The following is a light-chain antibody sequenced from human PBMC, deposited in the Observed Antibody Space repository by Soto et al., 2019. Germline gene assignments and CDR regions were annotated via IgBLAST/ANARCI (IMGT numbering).Light chain of an antibody. CDR3: SSYADTRSYV. J-gene: IGLJ1*01. CDR1: TSDVGGYNH. CDR2: EVS. Sequence: QSALTQPPSASGSAGQSVAISCTGTTSDVGGYNHVSWYQQHPGKAPKLMISEVSQRPSGVPDRFSGSKSGNTASLTVSGLRAEDEADYYCSSYADTRSYVFGTGTKLTVL. V-gene: IGLV2-8*01.